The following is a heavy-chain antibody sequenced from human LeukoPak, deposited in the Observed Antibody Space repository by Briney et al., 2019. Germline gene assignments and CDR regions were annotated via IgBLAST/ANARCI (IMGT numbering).Heavy chain of an antibody. V-gene: IGHV1-18*01. CDR1: GYTFTSYG. D-gene: IGHD2-2*01. Sequence: ASVRVSCKASGYTFTSYGISWVRQAPGQGLEWMGWISAYNGNTNYAQKLQGRVTMTTDTSTSTAYMELRSLRSDDTAVYYCARGGDQLLSRNWFDPWGQGTLVTVSS. CDR3: ARGGDQLLSRNWFDP. J-gene: IGHJ5*02. CDR2: ISAYNGNT.